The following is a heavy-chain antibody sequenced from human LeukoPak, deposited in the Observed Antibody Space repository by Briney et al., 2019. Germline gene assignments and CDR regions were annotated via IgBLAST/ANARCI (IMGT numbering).Heavy chain of an antibody. D-gene: IGHD3-3*01. J-gene: IGHJ5*02. CDR3: ARGLPRNDFWSGFATYWFDP. CDR2: INNSGST. Sequence: SETLSLTCAVYGGSFSGYYWSWIRQRPPKGLEWIGEINNSGSTNYNPSLRSRVTISLDRPKKQFSLKLSSVDVADTAVYYCARGLPRNDFWSGFATYWFDPWGRGTLVTVSS. V-gene: IGHV4-34*01. CDR1: GGSFSGYY.